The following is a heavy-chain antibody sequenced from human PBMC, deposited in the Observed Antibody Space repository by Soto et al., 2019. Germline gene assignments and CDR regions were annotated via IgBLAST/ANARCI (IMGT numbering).Heavy chain of an antibody. CDR1: GLTFSNYA. D-gene: IGHD4-17*01. Sequence: EVQLLESGGGLVQPGGSLRLSCAGSGLTFSNYAMVWVRQAPGKGLEWVSAISGGGGGAHYADSVRGRFSISRDNSKNTLYLQMSSLRAEDTAPCYCAEDPNGDYVGAFEDWGPGTMVTVCS. J-gene: IGHJ3*01. CDR3: AEDPNGDYVGAFED. CDR2: ISGGGGGA. V-gene: IGHV3-23*01.